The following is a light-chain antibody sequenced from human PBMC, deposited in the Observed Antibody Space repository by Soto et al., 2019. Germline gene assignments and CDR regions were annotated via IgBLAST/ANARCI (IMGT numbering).Light chain of an antibody. Sequence: QSVLTQPPSASGTPGQRVTLSCSGSSSNIGRNTVNWYQQLPGTAPKVLIYSNNQRPSGVPDRLSGSKSGTSASLAISGLQSEDEADYYCAAWDDSLNAVVFGGGTKLTVL. CDR3: AAWDDSLNAVV. CDR2: SNN. V-gene: IGLV1-44*01. CDR1: SSNIGRNT. J-gene: IGLJ2*01.